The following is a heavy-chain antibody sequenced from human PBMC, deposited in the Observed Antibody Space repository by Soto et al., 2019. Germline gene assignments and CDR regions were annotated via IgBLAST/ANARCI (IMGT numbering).Heavy chain of an antibody. CDR3: ARGSYSSNFDY. CDR1: GATISSSDW. CDR2: IYHRGST. Sequence: PSETLSLTCTVSGATISSSDWWSWVRQPPGKGLEWIGEIYHRGSTNYNPSLKTRVTVSVDKSKNQFSLHLSSVTSADTAVYYGARGSYSSNFDYWGQGTLVTV. D-gene: IGHD6-13*01. J-gene: IGHJ4*02. V-gene: IGHV4-4*02.